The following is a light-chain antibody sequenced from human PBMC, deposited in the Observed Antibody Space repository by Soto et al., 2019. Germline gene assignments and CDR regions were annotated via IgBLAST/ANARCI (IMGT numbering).Light chain of an antibody. CDR1: SSKIGTNY. CDR2: KNN. J-gene: IGLJ2*01. CDR3: ATWDASLSGVV. V-gene: IGLV1-47*01. Sequence: QSVLVQPPSSSGTPGQRVTISCSGSSSKIGTNYVYWYQQLPGTAPKLLIYKNNQRPSGVPDRFSGSKSGTSASLAIIGLRSEDEADYYCATWDASLSGVVFGGGTKVTVL.